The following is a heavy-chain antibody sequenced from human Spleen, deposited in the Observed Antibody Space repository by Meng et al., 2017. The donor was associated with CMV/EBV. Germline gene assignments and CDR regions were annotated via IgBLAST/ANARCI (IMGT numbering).Heavy chain of an antibody. J-gene: IGHJ6*02. Sequence: GESLKISCAASGFTFDDYGMSWVRQAPGKGLEWVANIKQDGSEIYYVDSVKGRFTISRDNAKNSVYLQMHSLRAEDTGTYYCARGAPVVVPAYRPLDVWGQGTTVTVSS. CDR3: ARGAPVVVPAYRPLDV. D-gene: IGHD2-2*01. V-gene: IGHV3-7*01. CDR1: GFTFDDYG. CDR2: IKQDGSEI.